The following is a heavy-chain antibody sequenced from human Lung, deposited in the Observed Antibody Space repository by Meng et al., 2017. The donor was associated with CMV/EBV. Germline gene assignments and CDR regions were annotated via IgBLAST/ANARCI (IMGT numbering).Heavy chain of an antibody. CDR1: GGTFSSYT. CDR2: IIPILGIA. J-gene: IGHJ6*02. D-gene: IGHD3-16*01. CDR3: AKWGWGALYGGMDV. V-gene: IGHV1-69*02. Sequence: SXXVSCXTSGGTFSSYTISWVRQAPGQGLEWMGRIIPILGIASYSQKFQGRVTITADKSTSTAYMELSSLRSEDTAVYYCAKWGWGALYGGMDVWGQGTTVTVSS.